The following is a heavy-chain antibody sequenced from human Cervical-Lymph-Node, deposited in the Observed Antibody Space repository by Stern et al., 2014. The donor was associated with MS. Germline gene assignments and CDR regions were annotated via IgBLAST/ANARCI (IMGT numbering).Heavy chain of an antibody. CDR2: IYYSGYT. CDR1: GESIAGYY. Sequence: VQLVESGPGLVKPSETLSLTCTVSGESIAGYYWHLIRQPPGKGLEWIGYIYYSGYTTYNPSLKSRVTISLDTSKSHFSLKVTSVTAADTAIYYCARQKWDRDTYFEYWGQGSLVTVSS. CDR3: ARQKWDRDTYFEY. J-gene: IGHJ4*02. V-gene: IGHV4-59*08. D-gene: IGHD1-26*01.